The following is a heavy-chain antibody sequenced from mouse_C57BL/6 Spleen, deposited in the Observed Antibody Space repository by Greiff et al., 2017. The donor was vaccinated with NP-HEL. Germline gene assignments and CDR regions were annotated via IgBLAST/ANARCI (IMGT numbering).Heavy chain of an antibody. D-gene: IGHD2-5*01. J-gene: IGHJ4*01. CDR1: GYTFTSYW. V-gene: IGHV1-55*01. CDR3: ASWAYYSNYYAMDY. Sequence: VQLQQSGAELVKPGASVKMSCKASGYTFTSYWITWVKQRPGQGLEWIGDIYPGSGSTNYNEKFKSKATLTVDTSSSTAYMQLSSLTSEDSAVYYCASWAYYSNYYAMDYWGQGTSVTVSS. CDR2: IYPGSGST.